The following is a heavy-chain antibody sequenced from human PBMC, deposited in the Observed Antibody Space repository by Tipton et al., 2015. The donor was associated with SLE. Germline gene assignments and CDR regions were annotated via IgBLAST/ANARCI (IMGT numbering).Heavy chain of an antibody. Sequence: SLRLSCATSGFSFSSYAMTWVRRAPGRGLEWVSAISGSGASTCYADSVRGRFTISRDNAKNTLYLQMNSLRAEDTAVYYCAKDSAPRGYSGFDPYYFDYWGQGTLVTVSS. CDR1: GFSFSSYA. V-gene: IGHV3-23*01. D-gene: IGHD5-12*01. CDR2: ISGSGAST. CDR3: AKDSAPRGYSGFDPYYFDY. J-gene: IGHJ4*02.